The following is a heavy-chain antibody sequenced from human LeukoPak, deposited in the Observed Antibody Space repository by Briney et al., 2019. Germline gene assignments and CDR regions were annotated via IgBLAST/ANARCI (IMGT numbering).Heavy chain of an antibody. D-gene: IGHD4-17*01. J-gene: IGHJ4*02. V-gene: IGHV3-15*01. CDR1: GFIFSNAW. CDR2: IKSKTDGGTT. CDR3: TTGWGDYEGYYYFDY. Sequence: GGSLRLSCAASGFIFSNAWMTWVRQAPGKGLEWVGRIKSKTDGGTTDYAAPVKGRFTISRDDSENALYLQMNSLKTEDTAVYYCTTGWGDYEGYYYFDYWGQGTLVTVSS.